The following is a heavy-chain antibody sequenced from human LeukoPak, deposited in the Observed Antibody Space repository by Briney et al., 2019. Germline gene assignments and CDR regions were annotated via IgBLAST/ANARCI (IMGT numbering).Heavy chain of an antibody. V-gene: IGHV4-59*02. Sequence: PSETLSLTCTVSGGSVTSYYWSWIRQPPGKGLEWIGYIYYSGSTNYNPSLKSRVTLSVDTSKNQFSLKLSSVTAADTAVYYCARGSITAAGILDSWGQGTLVTVSS. D-gene: IGHD6-13*01. CDR1: GGSVTSYY. J-gene: IGHJ4*02. CDR2: IYYSGST. CDR3: ARGSITAAGILDS.